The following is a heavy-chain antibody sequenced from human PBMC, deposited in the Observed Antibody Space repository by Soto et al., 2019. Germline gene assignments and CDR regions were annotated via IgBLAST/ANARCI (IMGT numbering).Heavy chain of an antibody. CDR1: GFTFSNHG. Sequence: VQLVESGGGVVQPGRSLRLSCAASGFTFSNHGMHWVRQAPGRGLEWVAIISYDGSNKHYADSVKGRFAISRDNSKNTMFLEMNSLGTEDTAVYYCAKDAGVIAAAGAFDFWGQGTLVTVSS. D-gene: IGHD6-13*01. V-gene: IGHV3-30*18. J-gene: IGHJ4*02. CDR3: AKDAGVIAAAGAFDF. CDR2: ISYDGSNK.